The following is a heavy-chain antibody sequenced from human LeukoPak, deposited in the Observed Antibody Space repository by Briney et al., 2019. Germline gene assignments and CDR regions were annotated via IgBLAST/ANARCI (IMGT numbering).Heavy chain of an antibody. CDR1: GGSISSSSYY. Sequence: SETLSLTCTVSGGSISSSSYYWGWIRQPPGKGLEWIGSIYYSGSTYYNPSLKSRVTISVDTSKNQFSLKLSSVTAADTAVYYCARQTRRLQDDIVVVPAAMGWFDPWGQGTLVTVSS. J-gene: IGHJ5*02. D-gene: IGHD2-2*01. V-gene: IGHV4-39*01. CDR2: IYYSGST. CDR3: ARQTRRLQDDIVVVPAAMGWFDP.